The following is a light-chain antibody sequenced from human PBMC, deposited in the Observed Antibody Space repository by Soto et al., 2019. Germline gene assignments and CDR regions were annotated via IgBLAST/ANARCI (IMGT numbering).Light chain of an antibody. J-gene: IGLJ1*01. CDR1: SSNVGDYNY. Sequence: QSALTQPSSVSGSPGQSITISCTGTSSNVGDYNYVSWYQQHPGKAPKLMIFDVSNRPSGVSKRYSGSKSGNTASLTISGLQAEDEADYYCSSYTSSSTRVFGTGTKVTVL. V-gene: IGLV2-14*01. CDR2: DVS. CDR3: SSYTSSSTRV.